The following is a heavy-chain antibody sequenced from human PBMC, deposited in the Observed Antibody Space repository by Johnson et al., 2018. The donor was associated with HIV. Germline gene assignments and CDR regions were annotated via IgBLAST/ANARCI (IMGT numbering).Heavy chain of an antibody. CDR2: IYSGGST. V-gene: IGHV3-66*01. D-gene: IGHD2/OR15-2a*01. J-gene: IGHJ3*02. CDR3: ATNRGGAFDI. CDR1: GFTVSSNY. Sequence: ELLVESGGGLVQPGGSLRLSCAASGFTVSSNYMSWVRQAPGKGLEWVSIIYSGGSTYYADSVKGRFTISRDNSKNTLYLQMNSLRAEDTAVYYCATNRGGAFDIWGQGTMVTVSS.